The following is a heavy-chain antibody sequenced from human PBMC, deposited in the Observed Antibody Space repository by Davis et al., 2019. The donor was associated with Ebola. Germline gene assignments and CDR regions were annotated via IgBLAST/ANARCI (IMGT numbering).Heavy chain of an antibody. Sequence: PGGSLRLSCAASGFTFSNAWMSWVRQAPGKGLEWVGRIKSKTDGGTTDYAAPVKGRFTISRDDSKNTLYLQINSLKTEGTAMYYCTSHYDILTLDSWDQGTLVTVSS. CDR2: IKSKTDGGTT. J-gene: IGHJ4*02. CDR1: GFTFSNAW. D-gene: IGHD3-9*01. CDR3: TSHYDILTLDS. V-gene: IGHV3-15*01.